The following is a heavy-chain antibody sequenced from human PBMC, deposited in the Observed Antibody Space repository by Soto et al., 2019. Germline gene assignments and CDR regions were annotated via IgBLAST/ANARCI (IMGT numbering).Heavy chain of an antibody. CDR1: GFTFSSYA. J-gene: IGHJ1*01. D-gene: IGHD6-19*01. V-gene: IGHV3-23*01. CDR3: AIAPNAPGRSGWYGGRSEYFQH. CDR2: ISGSGGST. Sequence: PGGSLRLSCAASGFTFSSYAMSWVRQAPGKGLEWVSAISGSGGSTYYADSVKGRFTISRDNSKNTLYLQMNSLRAEDTAVYYCAIAPNAPGRSGWYGGRSEYFQHWGQGTLVTVSS.